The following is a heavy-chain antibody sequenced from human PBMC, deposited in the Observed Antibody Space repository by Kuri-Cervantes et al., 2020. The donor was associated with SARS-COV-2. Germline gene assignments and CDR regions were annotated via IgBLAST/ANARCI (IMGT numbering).Heavy chain of an antibody. CDR3: ARDWNDRGYFDS. CDR1: GFTFSSYG. Sequence: GESLKISCAASGFTFSSYGMHWVRQAPGRGLEWVAFIRYDGSNKYYADSVKGRFTISRDNSKNTLYLQMNSLRAEDTAVYYCARDWNDRGYFDSWGQGTLVTVSS. CDR2: IRYDGSNK. V-gene: IGHV3-30*02. J-gene: IGHJ4*02. D-gene: IGHD1-1*01.